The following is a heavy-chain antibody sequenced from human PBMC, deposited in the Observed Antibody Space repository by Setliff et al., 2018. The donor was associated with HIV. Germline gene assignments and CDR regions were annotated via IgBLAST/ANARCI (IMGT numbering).Heavy chain of an antibody. CDR2: TWSDGNKR. J-gene: IGHJ4*02. D-gene: IGHD1-26*01. Sequence: VGSLRLSCAASGFTFSYYGMHWVRQAPGKGLEWVAVTWSDGNKRYYADSVKGRFTISRDNPKNTVYLQMDSLRAEDTAVYYCARDDDATSHYSRFDYWGQGTPVTVSS. CDR1: GFTFSYYG. CDR3: ARDDDATSHYSRFDY. V-gene: IGHV3-33*01.